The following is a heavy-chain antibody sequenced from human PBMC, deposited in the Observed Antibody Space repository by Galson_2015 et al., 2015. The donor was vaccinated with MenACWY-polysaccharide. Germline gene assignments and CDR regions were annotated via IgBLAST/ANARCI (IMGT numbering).Heavy chain of an antibody. V-gene: IGHV3-23*01. Sequence: SLRLSCAASGFSMTSYAVNWVRQAPGKGLEWVGVISGSGIDIRYADSVKGRFTISRDTSKSTLYLQMDSVRAEDTAEYYCAKSSQWGAAAVGSFDHGGQGPLVTVSS. CDR1: GFSMTSYA. J-gene: IGHJ4*02. D-gene: IGHD6-13*01. CDR2: ISGSGIDI. CDR3: AKSSQWGAAAVGSFDH.